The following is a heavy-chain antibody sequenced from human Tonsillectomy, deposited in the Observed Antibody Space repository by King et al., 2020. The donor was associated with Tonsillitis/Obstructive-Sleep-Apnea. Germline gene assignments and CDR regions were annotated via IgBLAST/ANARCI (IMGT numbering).Heavy chain of an antibody. Sequence: VQLVESGGGLVQPGGSLRLSCAASGFTFSSYAMSWVRQAPGKGLEWVSAISGSGGSTYYADFVKGRITISKDNSKDTLYLQMNNLRSEDTAVYYCAKAISNSGWASFFDWGQGTLVTVSS. J-gene: IGHJ4*02. D-gene: IGHD6-19*01. CDR3: AKAISNSGWASFFD. CDR2: ISGSGGST. V-gene: IGHV3-23*04. CDR1: GFTFSSYA.